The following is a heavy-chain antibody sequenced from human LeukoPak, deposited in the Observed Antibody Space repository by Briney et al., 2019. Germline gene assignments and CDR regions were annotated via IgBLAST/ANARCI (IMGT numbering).Heavy chain of an antibody. Sequence: GGSLRLSCAASGFTFDDYAMHWVRQAPGEGLEWVSGISWNSGSIGYADSVKGRFTISRDNAKNSLYLQMNSLRAEDTALYYCAKGEKYYDILTGYLDYWGQGTLVTVSS. D-gene: IGHD3-9*01. CDR1: GFTFDDYA. CDR3: AKGEKYYDILTGYLDY. CDR2: ISWNSGSI. V-gene: IGHV3-9*01. J-gene: IGHJ4*02.